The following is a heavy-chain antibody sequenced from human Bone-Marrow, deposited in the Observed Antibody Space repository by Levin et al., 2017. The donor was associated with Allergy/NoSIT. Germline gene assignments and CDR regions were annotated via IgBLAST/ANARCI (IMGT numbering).Heavy chain of an antibody. CDR2: ITSSSSDT. V-gene: IGHV3-11*05. CDR3: AREDRGYYYDPGTYTFDF. Sequence: PGGSLRLSCAASGFTFSDYYMSWIRQVPGKGLEWLSFITSSSSDTNYADSVKGRFTISRDNAKNSLYLQMNSLRADDTAVYYCAREDRGYYYDPGTYTFDFWGQGTLVTVSS. D-gene: IGHD3-10*01. J-gene: IGHJ4*02. CDR1: GFTFSDYY.